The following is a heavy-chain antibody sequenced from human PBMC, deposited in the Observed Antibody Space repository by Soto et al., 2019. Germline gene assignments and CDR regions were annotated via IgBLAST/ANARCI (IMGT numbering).Heavy chain of an antibody. J-gene: IGHJ6*03. CDR2: IYPGDSDT. D-gene: IGHD3-3*01. Sequence: GESLKISCKGSGYSFTSYWIGWVRQMPGKGLEWMGIIYPGDSDTRYSPSVQGQVTISADKSISTAYLQWSSLKASDTAMYYCARQVRITIFGVARSYYYYMDVWGKGTTVTVSS. CDR3: ARQVRITIFGVARSYYYYMDV. CDR1: GYSFTSYW. V-gene: IGHV5-51*01.